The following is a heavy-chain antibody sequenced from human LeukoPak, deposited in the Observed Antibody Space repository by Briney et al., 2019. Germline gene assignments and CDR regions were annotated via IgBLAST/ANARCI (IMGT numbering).Heavy chain of an antibody. CDR2: IRSSGDST. V-gene: IGHV3-23*01. J-gene: IGHJ4*02. D-gene: IGHD5-24*01. CDR3: ARGQRWLQAFDY. Sequence: GGSLRLSCAASGFTFSSYAMSWVRQAPGEGLEWVSTIRSSGDSTTYADSVKGRFTTSRDNAKNSLYLQMNSLRAEDTAVYYCARGQRWLQAFDYWGQGTLVTVSS. CDR1: GFTFSSYA.